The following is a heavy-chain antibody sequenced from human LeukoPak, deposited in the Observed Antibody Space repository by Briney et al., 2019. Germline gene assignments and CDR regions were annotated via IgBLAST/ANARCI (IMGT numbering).Heavy chain of an antibody. Sequence: SRGSLRLSCAASGFTFSSYGMHWVRQAPGKGLEWVAVISYDGSRKYYADSVKGRFTISRDNSKNTLYLQMNSLRAEDTAMYYCAKDRAYFDYWGQGTLVTVSS. J-gene: IGHJ4*02. CDR2: ISYDGSRK. V-gene: IGHV3-30*18. CDR1: GFTFSSYG. CDR3: AKDRAYFDY. D-gene: IGHD3-10*01.